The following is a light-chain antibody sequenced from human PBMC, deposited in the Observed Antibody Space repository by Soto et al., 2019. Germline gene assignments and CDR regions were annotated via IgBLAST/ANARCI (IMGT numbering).Light chain of an antibody. Sequence: EIVLTQSPATLSLSPGGRATLSCRASQTVSSYLAWYQQKPGQAPRLLIYGASSRATGIPDRFSGSGSGTEFTLTIISLQSEDFAVYYCQQYNNWPTLTFGGGTKVDI. J-gene: IGKJ4*01. V-gene: IGKV3D-15*01. CDR1: QTVSSY. CDR2: GAS. CDR3: QQYNNWPTLT.